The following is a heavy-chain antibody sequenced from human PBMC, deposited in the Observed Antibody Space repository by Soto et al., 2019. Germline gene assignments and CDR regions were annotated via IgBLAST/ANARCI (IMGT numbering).Heavy chain of an antibody. J-gene: IGHJ6*02. Sequence: QPGGALRVACAASGFTFSSYAMSWVRQAPGKGLEWVSAISGSGGSTYYADSVKGRFTISRDNSKNTLYLQMNSLRAEDTAVYYCAKARSGSYWYYYGMDVWGQGTTVTVSS. CDR3: AKARSGSYWYYYGMDV. V-gene: IGHV3-23*01. CDR2: ISGSGGST. CDR1: GFTFSSYA. D-gene: IGHD1-26*01.